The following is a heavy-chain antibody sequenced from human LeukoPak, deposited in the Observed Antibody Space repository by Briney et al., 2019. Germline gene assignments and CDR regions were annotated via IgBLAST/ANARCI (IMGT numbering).Heavy chain of an antibody. J-gene: IGHJ4*02. D-gene: IGHD3-3*01. CDR2: ISSDESST. CDR3: AKDHYWSIDY. CDR1: GFTFSNYW. V-gene: IGHV3-74*01. Sequence: GGSLRLSCAASGFTFSNYWMHWVRQAPGKGLVWVSRISSDESSTTYADSVKGRFTISRDNAKNTLYLQMNSLRAEDTGVYYCAKDHYWSIDYWGRGTLVTVSS.